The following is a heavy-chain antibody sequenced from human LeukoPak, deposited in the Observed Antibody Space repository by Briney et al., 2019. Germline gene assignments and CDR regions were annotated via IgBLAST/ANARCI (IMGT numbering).Heavy chain of an antibody. V-gene: IGHV3-53*01. CDR2: IYSGGST. CDR1: GFTVSSNY. J-gene: IGHJ6*04. CDR3: ARDRAGRMDV. Sequence: SGGSLRLSCAASGFTVSSNYMSWVRQAPGKGLEWVSVIYSGGSTYYADSVKGRFTISRDNAKNSLYLQMNSLRAEDTAVYYCARDRAGRMDVWGKGTTVTVSS. D-gene: IGHD3-10*01.